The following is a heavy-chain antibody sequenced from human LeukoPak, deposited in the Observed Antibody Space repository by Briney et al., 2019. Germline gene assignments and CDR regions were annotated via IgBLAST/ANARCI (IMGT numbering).Heavy chain of an antibody. CDR1: GGTFSSYA. CDR2: IISIFGTA. D-gene: IGHD2-2*01. V-gene: IGHV1-69*13. CDR3: ARVLCSSTSCYHDEFDY. Sequence: GAPVKVSCKASGGTFSSYAISWVRQAPGQGLEWMGGIISIFGTANYAQKFQGRVTLTADESTSTAYMELSSLRSEDTAVYYCARVLCSSTSCYHDEFDYWGQGTLVTVSS. J-gene: IGHJ4*02.